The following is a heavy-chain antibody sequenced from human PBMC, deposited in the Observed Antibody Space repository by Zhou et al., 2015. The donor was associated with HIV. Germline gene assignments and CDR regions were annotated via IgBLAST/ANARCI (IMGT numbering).Heavy chain of an antibody. CDR1: GFTFSNYD. V-gene: IGHV3-13*01. Sequence: EVQLVESGGAVVQPGGSLRLSCEASGFTFSNYDMEWVRQPTGKGLEWVSGIGVVDDTYYSDSVKGRFTISRENAKNSLYLQMNSLRAGDTAVYYCARLGAGQSSSPERGMDVWGQGMTVTVSS. J-gene: IGHJ6*02. CDR2: IGVVDDT. CDR3: ARLGAGQSSSPERGMDV. D-gene: IGHD6-6*01.